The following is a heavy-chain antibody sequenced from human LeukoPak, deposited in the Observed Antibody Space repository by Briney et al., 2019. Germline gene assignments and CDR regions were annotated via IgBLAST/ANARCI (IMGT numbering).Heavy chain of an antibody. CDR2: IRSKANSYAT. CDR1: GFTFSGSV. Sequence: QPGGSLRLSCAASGFTFSGSVMHWVRQASGKGLEWVGRIRSKANSYATAYAASVKGRFTISRDDSKNTAYLQMNSLKTEDTAVYYSTRTNIAVAGHYFDYWGQGTLVTVSS. V-gene: IGHV3-73*01. CDR3: TRTNIAVAGHYFDY. J-gene: IGHJ4*02. D-gene: IGHD6-19*01.